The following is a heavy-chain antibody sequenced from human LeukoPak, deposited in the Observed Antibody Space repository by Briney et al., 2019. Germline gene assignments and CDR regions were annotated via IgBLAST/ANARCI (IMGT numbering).Heavy chain of an antibody. CDR1: GGSTSSYY. J-gene: IGHJ4*02. V-gene: IGHV4-4*07. CDR2: VYTSGST. Sequence: SETLSLTCTVSGGSTSSYYWSWIRQPAGKGLEWIGRVYTSGSTTYNPSLKSRVTISVDTSKNQFSLNLSSVTAADTAVYYCARDRGDGYNSGYFEYWGQGTLVTVSS. CDR3: ARDRGDGYNSGYFEY. D-gene: IGHD5-24*01.